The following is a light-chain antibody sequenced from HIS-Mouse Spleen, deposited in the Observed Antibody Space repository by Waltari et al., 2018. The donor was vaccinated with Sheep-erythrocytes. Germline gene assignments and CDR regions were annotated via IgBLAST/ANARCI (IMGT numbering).Light chain of an antibody. Sequence: QSALTQPASVSGPPGQSITISCTGTSSDAGSFNLVSWYQQHPGQAPKLMIYEGSKRPSGVSNRFSGSKSGNTASLTISGLQAEDEADYYCCSYAGSSTPWVFGGGTKLTVL. CDR2: EGS. CDR1: SSDAGSFNL. CDR3: CSYAGSSTPWV. J-gene: IGLJ3*02. V-gene: IGLV2-23*01.